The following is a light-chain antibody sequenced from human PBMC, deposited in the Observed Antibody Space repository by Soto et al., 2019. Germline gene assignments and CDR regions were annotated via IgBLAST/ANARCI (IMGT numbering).Light chain of an antibody. CDR2: DSS. CDR1: QSVDKF. J-gene: IGKJ1*01. Sequence: EVWFTQSRSTWSWSPGETATRAVRANQSVDKFLEWYQQRTGQPPRLLIFDSSNRATGVPASFSGSGSGPAFTPTIRSLEPEDFEVYYCQQRSNWLWTFGQGTKVDIK. CDR3: QQRSNWLWT. V-gene: IGKV3-11*01.